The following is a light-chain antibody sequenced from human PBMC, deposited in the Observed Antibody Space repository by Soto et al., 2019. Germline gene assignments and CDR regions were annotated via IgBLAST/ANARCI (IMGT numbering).Light chain of an antibody. J-gene: IGKJ4*01. Sequence: DIQLTQSPSFLSASVGDTVTITCRASLDIRGYLAWYQQKPGKVPRLLIYSASTLQGGVPSRFSGSGPGTEFTLTISSLQPEDLASYYCQQLDRYPFTFGGGTKVEIK. CDR2: SAS. CDR1: LDIRGY. CDR3: QQLDRYPFT. V-gene: IGKV1-9*01.